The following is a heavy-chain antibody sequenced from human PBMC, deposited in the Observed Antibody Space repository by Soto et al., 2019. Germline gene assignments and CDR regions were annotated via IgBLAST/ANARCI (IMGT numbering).Heavy chain of an antibody. CDR3: ARPNDYWNGYGPFDY. CDR1: GRSISSVGYY. J-gene: IGHJ4*02. Sequence: LSLTCAVSGRSISSVGYYWIWVRLLPGKGLEWIGSISYTGSTYYNPSLENRLSISLDTSENRFSLRLNSVTAADTAIYYCARPNDYWNGYGPFDYWGQGSLVTVSS. V-gene: IGHV4-31*11. D-gene: IGHD3-3*01. CDR2: ISYTGST.